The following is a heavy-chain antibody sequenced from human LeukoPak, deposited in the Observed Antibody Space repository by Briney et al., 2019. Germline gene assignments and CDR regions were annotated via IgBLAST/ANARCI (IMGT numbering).Heavy chain of an antibody. CDR3: ARVDRYHYYLDV. CDR1: GGTFSSYS. CDR2: IMPPFNTA. J-gene: IGHJ6*03. V-gene: IGHV1-69*05. Sequence: SVKVSCKASGGTFSSYSITWVRQAPGQGLEWMGGIMPPFNTANYAQQFQGRVTITTDESTSTAYMELSSLGFEDTAMYYCARVDRYHYYLDVWGKGTTVTVSS.